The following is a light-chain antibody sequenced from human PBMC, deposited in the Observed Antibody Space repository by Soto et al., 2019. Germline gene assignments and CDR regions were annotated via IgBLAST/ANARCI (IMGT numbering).Light chain of an antibody. Sequence: DFAVTQSPKSLAVTLGGRATINCKSSQSLLYTSNNKNYLAWYQQKPGQPPKLIIYWASTRESGVPDRFKGSGSGTDFTLTISNLQAEDAAVYYCQQYYTTPRTFGQGTKVDI. V-gene: IGKV4-1*01. CDR2: WAS. CDR1: QSLLYTSNNKNY. CDR3: QQYYTTPRT. J-gene: IGKJ1*01.